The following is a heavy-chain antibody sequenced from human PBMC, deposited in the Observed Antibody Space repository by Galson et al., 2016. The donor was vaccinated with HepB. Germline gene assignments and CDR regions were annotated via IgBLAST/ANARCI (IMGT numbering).Heavy chain of an antibody. CDR1: GGSISSGGYY. V-gene: IGHV4-31*03. CDR2: INYSGST. J-gene: IGHJ5*02. D-gene: IGHD6-19*01. Sequence: TLSLTCTVSGGSISSGGYYWSWIRQHPGKGLEWIGNINYSGSTYYNPSLKSRVTISVDTSKNQVSLNLSSVTAADTAVYYCARGAGLVFIVDYLHLSRWFDPWGQGTLVTVSS. CDR3: ARGAGLVFIVDYLHLSRWFDP.